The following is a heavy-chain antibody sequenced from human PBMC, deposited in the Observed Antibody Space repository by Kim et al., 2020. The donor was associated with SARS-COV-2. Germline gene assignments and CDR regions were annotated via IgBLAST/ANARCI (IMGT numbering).Heavy chain of an antibody. Sequence: SETLSLTCTVSGGSISSYYWSWIRQPPEKGLEWIGYIYYSGSTNYNPSLKSRVTISVDTSKNQFSLKLSSVTAADTAVYYCASYYYDSSGYYYGFDYWGQGTLVTVSS. D-gene: IGHD3-22*01. CDR2: IYYSGST. CDR1: GGSISSYY. V-gene: IGHV4-59*01. J-gene: IGHJ4*02. CDR3: ASYYYDSSGYYYGFDY.